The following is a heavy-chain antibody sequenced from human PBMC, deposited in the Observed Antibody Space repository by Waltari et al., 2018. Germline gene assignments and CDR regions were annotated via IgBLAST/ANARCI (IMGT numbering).Heavy chain of an antibody. J-gene: IGHJ5*02. CDR1: GPAFGNWA. D-gene: IGHD3-22*01. Sequence: EVQLVESGGGLVQPGGSLRLSCVASGPAFGNWAMHWVRQAPGEGLELVSAISPSGDTTDYADSVKGRFTISRDNSKNTIYLQMDSRRLEDMAVYYCATGSAYYYDTWGQGILVTVSS. CDR2: ISPSGDTT. V-gene: IGHV3-64*07. CDR3: ATGSAYYYDT.